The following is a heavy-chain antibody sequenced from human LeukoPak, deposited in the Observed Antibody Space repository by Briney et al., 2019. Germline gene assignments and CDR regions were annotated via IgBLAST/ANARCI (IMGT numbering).Heavy chain of an antibody. V-gene: IGHV1-2*02. CDR1: GYTFTGYY. CDR3: TREDYYDSSGYYKNKEYFQH. J-gene: IGHJ1*01. Sequence: ASVKVSWKASGYTFTGYYMHWVRQAPGQGLEWMGWINHHSGGTNYAQKFQGRVTMTRDTSISTAYMELSRLRSDDTAVYYCTREDYYDSSGYYKNKEYFQHWGQGTLVTVSS. CDR2: INHHSGGT. D-gene: IGHD3-22*01.